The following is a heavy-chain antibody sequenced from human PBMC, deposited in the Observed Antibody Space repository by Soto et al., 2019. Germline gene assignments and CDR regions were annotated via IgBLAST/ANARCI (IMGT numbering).Heavy chain of an antibody. CDR2: IGGSGETT. Sequence: EVQLLESGGGLGQLGGYLGLYCAASGFSFNIYAMSWVRQAPGKGLEWVSAIGGSGETTYYADSVKGRFTISRDNSKNTLYLQMNSLRAEDTAIYYCASLLDPVHWGRGTLVTVSS. CDR3: ASLLDPVH. CDR1: GFSFNIYA. D-gene: IGHD2-15*01. V-gene: IGHV3-23*01. J-gene: IGHJ4*02.